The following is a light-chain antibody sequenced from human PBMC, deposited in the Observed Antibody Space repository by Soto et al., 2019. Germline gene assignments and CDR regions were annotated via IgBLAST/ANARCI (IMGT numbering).Light chain of an antibody. J-gene: IGKJ1*01. CDR1: QSVSSN. CDR2: GAS. Sequence: EIVLTKSPGTLSLSPGERATLSCRASQSVSSNLAWYQQKPGQAPRLLIYGASTRATGIPARFSGSGSGTEFTLTISSLQPDDFATYYCQHYNSYSEAFGQGTKVDIK. CDR3: QHYNSYSEA. V-gene: IGKV3-15*01.